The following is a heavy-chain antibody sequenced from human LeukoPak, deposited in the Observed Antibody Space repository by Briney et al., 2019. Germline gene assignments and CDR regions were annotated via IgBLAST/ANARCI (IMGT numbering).Heavy chain of an antibody. D-gene: IGHD3-10*01. V-gene: IGHV4-4*07. CDR3: ARLEELRPNNWFDP. Sequence: SETLSLTCTVSGGSISSYYWSWIRQPAGKGLEWIGRIYTSGSTNYNPSLKSRVTMSVDTSKNQFSLKLSSVTAADTAVYYCARLEELRPNNWFDPWGQGTLVTVSS. J-gene: IGHJ5*02. CDR2: IYTSGST. CDR1: GGSISSYY.